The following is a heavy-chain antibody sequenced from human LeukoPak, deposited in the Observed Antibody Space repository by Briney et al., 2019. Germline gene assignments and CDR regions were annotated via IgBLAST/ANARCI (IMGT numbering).Heavy chain of an antibody. J-gene: IGHJ6*03. V-gene: IGHV3-23*01. Sequence: GGSLRLSCAASGLTFSTYAMSWVRPAPGKGLEWVAAISTTSGNIYYAASVKGRFRISRDNSKNTLYLQMNSLRAEDTAVYYCAKDLGSYRYDFHPSMDVWGKGTTVTISS. CDR2: ISTTSGNI. D-gene: IGHD3/OR15-3a*01. CDR1: GLTFSTYA. CDR3: AKDLGSYRYDFHPSMDV.